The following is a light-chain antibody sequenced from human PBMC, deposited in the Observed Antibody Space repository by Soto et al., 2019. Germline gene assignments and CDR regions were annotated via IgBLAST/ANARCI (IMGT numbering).Light chain of an antibody. Sequence: DIQMTQSPSTLSASVGDRVTITCRASQSISTWLAWYQQKPGKAPKILIYKASTSESGVPSRFSGSGSGTEFTLTISSLQPDDFAIYYCQQYNSYSEAFGQGTKVELK. J-gene: IGKJ1*01. CDR2: KAS. CDR1: QSISTW. CDR3: QQYNSYSEA. V-gene: IGKV1-5*03.